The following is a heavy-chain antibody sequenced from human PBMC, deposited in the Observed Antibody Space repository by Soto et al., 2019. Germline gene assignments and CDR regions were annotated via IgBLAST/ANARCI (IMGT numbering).Heavy chain of an antibody. J-gene: IGHJ3*02. CDR1: GGSFSGYY. Sequence: SETMSLTCAIYGGSFSGYYWSWIRQPPGKGLEWIGEINHSGSTNYNPSLKRRVTISVDTSKNQFSLKLSSVTAADTAIYYCARRYGYAFDIWGQGTMVTVSS. D-gene: IGHD5-18*01. CDR3: ARRYGYAFDI. CDR2: INHSGST. V-gene: IGHV4-34*01.